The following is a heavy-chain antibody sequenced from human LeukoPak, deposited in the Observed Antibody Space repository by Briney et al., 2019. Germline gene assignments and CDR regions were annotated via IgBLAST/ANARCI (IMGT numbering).Heavy chain of an antibody. J-gene: IGHJ2*01. CDR1: GDSISSGDYY. CDR3: ARSPRIAASRRGYFDL. Sequence: PSQTLSLTCTVSGDSISSGDYYWGWIRQPPGKGLEWIGSIYYSGSTYYNPSLKSRVTISVDTSKNQFSLKLSSVTAADTAVYYCARSPRIAASRRGYFDLWGRGTLVTVSS. CDR2: IYYSGST. V-gene: IGHV4-39*07. D-gene: IGHD6-13*01.